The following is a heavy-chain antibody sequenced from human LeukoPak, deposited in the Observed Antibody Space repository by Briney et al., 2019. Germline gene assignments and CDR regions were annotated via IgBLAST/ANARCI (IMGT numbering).Heavy chain of an antibody. J-gene: IGHJ4*02. CDR1: GFTFSSYA. D-gene: IGHD6-13*01. V-gene: IGHV3-30-3*01. Sequence: GGSLRLSCAASGFTFSSYAMHWVRQAPGKGLEWVAVISYDGSNKYYADSVKGRFTISRDNSKNTLYLQMNSLRAEDTAVYYCARSPSPYSSSWYYFDYWGQGTLVTVSS. CDR3: ARSPSPYSSSWYYFDY. CDR2: ISYDGSNK.